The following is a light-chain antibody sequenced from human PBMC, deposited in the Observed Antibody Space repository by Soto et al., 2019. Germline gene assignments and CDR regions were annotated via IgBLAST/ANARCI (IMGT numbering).Light chain of an antibody. CDR1: SSNIGSNY. CDR3: AAWDDSLSGVV. J-gene: IGLJ2*01. CDR2: RNN. Sequence: QSVLTQPPSASGTPGXXXXXXXSGSSSNIGSNYVYWYQQLPGTAPKLLIYRNNQRPSGVPDRFSGSKSGTSASLAISGLRSEDEADYYCAAWDDSLSGVVFGGGTKLTVL. V-gene: IGLV1-47*01.